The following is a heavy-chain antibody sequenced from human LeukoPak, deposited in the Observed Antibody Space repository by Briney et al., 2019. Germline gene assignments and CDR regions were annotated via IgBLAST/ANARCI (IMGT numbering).Heavy chain of an antibody. Sequence: ASVKVSCKASGYTFTSYDINWVRQATGQGLEWMGWMNPNSGNTGHAQKFQGRVTMTRNTSISTAYMELSSLRSEDTAVYYCARVDGYSYGGNFDYWGQGTLVTVSS. CDR2: MNPNSGNT. CDR1: GYTFTSYD. CDR3: ARVDGYSYGGNFDY. V-gene: IGHV1-8*01. J-gene: IGHJ4*02. D-gene: IGHD5-18*01.